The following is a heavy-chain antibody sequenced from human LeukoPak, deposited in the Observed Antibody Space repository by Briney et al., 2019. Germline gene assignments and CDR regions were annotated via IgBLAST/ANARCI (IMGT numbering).Heavy chain of an antibody. Sequence: SETLSLTCTVSGGSIRSYYWSWIRQPPGKGLEYIGYIYYSGSTNYNPSLKSRVTISVDTSKNQFSLKLSSVTAADTAVYYCARGIFDYGDYTVFDYWGQGTLVTVSS. J-gene: IGHJ4*02. CDR3: ARGIFDYGDYTVFDY. V-gene: IGHV4-59*01. CDR1: GGSIRSYY. D-gene: IGHD4-17*01. CDR2: IYYSGST.